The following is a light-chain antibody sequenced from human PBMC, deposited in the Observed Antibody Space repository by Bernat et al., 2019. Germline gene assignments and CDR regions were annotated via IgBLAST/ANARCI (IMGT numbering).Light chain of an antibody. J-gene: IGLJ1*01. Sequence: QSVLSQPPSASGTPGQTVTISCSGSSSNLGTKTANWFQQFPGTPPKLIIYTNNHRPSDVPDRFSASKSGTSASLAISGLQSGDEADYYCAAWDDRLNGFVFGTGTKLTV. CDR2: TNN. CDR3: AAWDDRLNGFV. V-gene: IGLV1-44*01. CDR1: SSNLGTKT.